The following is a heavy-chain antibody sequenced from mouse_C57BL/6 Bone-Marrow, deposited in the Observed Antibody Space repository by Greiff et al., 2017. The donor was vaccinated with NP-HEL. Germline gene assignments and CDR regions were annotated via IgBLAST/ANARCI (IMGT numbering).Heavy chain of an antibody. D-gene: IGHD1-1*01. CDR2: IDPSDSYT. CDR1: GYTFTSYW. J-gene: IGHJ4*01. V-gene: IGHV1-69*01. Sequence: QVQLQQPGAELVMPGASVKLSCKASGYTFTSYWMHWVKQRPGQGLEWIGEIDPSDSYTNYNQKFKGKSTLTVDKSSSTAYMQLSSLTSEDSAVYYCARELRRYPFYAMDYWGQGTSVTVSS. CDR3: ARELRRYPFYAMDY.